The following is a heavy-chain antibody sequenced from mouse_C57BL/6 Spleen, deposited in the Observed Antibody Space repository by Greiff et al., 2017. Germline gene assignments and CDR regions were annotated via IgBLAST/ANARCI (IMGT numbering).Heavy chain of an antibody. CDR2: ISSGGDYI. J-gene: IGHJ1*03. V-gene: IGHV5-9-1*02. Sequence: EVHLVESGEGLVKPGGSLKLSCAASGFTFSSYAMSWVRQTPEKRLEWVAYISSGGDYIYYADTVKGRFTISRDSARNTLYLQMSSLKSEDTAMYYCTRDHYGSHWYFDVWGTGTTVTVSS. D-gene: IGHD1-1*01. CDR3: TRDHYGSHWYFDV. CDR1: GFTFSSYA.